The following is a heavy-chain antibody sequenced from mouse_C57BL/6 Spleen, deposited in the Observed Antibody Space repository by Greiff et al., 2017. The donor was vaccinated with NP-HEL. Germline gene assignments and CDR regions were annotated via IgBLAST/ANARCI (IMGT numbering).Heavy chain of an antibody. CDR1: GFSLTSYG. CDR3: ARLIYYDYEKFAY. Sequence: VQLKESGPGLVQPSQSLSITCTVSGFSLTSYGVHWVRQSPGKGLEWLGVIWSGGSTDYNAAFISRLSISKDNSKSQVFFKMNSLQADDTAIYYCARLIYYDYEKFAYWGQGTLVTVSA. D-gene: IGHD2-4*01. J-gene: IGHJ3*01. CDR2: IWSGGST. V-gene: IGHV2-2*01.